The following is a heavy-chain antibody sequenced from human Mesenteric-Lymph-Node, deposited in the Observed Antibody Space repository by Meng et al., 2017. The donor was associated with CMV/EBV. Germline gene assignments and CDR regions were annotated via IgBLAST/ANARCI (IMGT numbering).Heavy chain of an antibody. D-gene: IGHD3-3*01. J-gene: IGHJ4*02. CDR3: ASLGGDFWSGYAVY. Sequence: SETLSLTCTVSGGSISSYYWSWIRQPPGKGLEWIGSIYYSGSTYYNPSLKSRVTISVDTSKNQFSLKLNSVTAADTAVYYCASLGGDFWSGYAVYWGQGMLVTVSS. CDR1: GGSISSYY. V-gene: IGHV4-59*12. CDR2: IYYSGST.